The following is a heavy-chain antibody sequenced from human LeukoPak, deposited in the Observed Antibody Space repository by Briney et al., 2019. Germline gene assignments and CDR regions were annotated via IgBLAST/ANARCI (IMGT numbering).Heavy chain of an antibody. CDR2: VTYDGNNQ. Sequence: SGRSLRLSCAASGFTFNNYAMHWVRQAPGKGLEWVAVVTYDGNNQYDADSVKGRFTVSRDNSKNTLYLQMNSLRAEDTAVYYCARGTGPTYYYYGMDVWGQGTTVTVSS. J-gene: IGHJ6*02. CDR3: ARGTGPTYYYYGMDV. V-gene: IGHV3-30-3*01. CDR1: GFTFNNYA.